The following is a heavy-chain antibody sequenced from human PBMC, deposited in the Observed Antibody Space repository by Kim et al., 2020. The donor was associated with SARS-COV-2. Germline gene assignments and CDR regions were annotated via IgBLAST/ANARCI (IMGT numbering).Heavy chain of an antibody. D-gene: IGHD3-10*01. Sequence: SETLSLTCTVSGYSISSGYYWGWIRQPPGKGXXWIGXXYHSGSTYYNPSLKSRVXXSVXXXKNXXXLXXXSVXXXDTXXXYXXXDSXXXAFXXXG. CDR1: GYSISSGYY. CDR2: XYHSGST. CDR3: XXDSXXXAFXX. J-gene: IGHJ1*01. V-gene: IGHV4-38-2*02.